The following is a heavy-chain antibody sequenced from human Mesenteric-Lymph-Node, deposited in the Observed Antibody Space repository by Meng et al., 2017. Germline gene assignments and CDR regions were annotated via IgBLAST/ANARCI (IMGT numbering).Heavy chain of an antibody. V-gene: IGHV3-48*03. Sequence: GESLKISCAASGFTFSSYEMNWVRQAPGKGLEWVSYISSSGSTIYYADSVKGRFTISRDNAKNSLYLQMNGLRAEDTAVYYCARDRGTYSYYYYGMDVWGPGTTVTVSS. CDR2: ISSSGSTI. CDR3: ARDRGTYSYYYYGMDV. CDR1: GFTFSSYE. D-gene: IGHD1-26*01. J-gene: IGHJ6*02.